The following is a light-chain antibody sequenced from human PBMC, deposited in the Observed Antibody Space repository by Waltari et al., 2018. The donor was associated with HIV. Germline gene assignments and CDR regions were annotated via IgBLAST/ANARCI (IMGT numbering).Light chain of an antibody. CDR1: SSNIGRNP. Sequence: QSVLTHPLSASGTPAQRFTISCSGSSSNIGRNPVYWYQQLPGTAPKLLIYRNNQRPSGVPDRFSGSKSGTSASLAISGLRSEDEADYYCAAWDDRHVVFGGGTKLTVL. CDR3: AAWDDRHVV. V-gene: IGLV1-47*01. CDR2: RNN. J-gene: IGLJ2*01.